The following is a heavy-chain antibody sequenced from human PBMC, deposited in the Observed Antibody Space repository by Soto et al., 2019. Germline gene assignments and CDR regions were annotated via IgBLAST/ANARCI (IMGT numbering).Heavy chain of an antibody. CDR2: TYYRSKWYY. CDR1: GDSVSCNSAG. J-gene: IGHJ4*01. V-gene: IGHV6-1*01. CDR3: ARGEQELGRILAY. D-gene: IGHD6-13*01. Sequence: PSQNRSPTCAITGDSVSCNSAGWSWVRQSPSRGLEWLGRTYYRSKWYYYYAVSVRCRITINPDPSKNQYSLQLNSVTPEDTYVYFCARGEQELGRILAYWGRETVVPVTT.